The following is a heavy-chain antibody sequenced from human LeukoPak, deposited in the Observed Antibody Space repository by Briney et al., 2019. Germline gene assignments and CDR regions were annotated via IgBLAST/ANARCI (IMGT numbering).Heavy chain of an antibody. J-gene: IGHJ4*02. CDR2: IRIKANSYAT. D-gene: IGHD2-15*01. V-gene: IGHV3-73*01. Sequence: RIRIKANSYATAYAASVKGRFTISRDDSKNTAYLQMNSLKTEDTAVYYCTTYCSGGSCSDYWGQGTLVTVSS. CDR3: TTYCSGGSCSDY.